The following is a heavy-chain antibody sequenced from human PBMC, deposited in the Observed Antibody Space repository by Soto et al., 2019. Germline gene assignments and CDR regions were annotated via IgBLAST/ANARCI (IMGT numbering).Heavy chain of an antibody. CDR1: GGSFYSNA. CDR2: IVTFFDGT. D-gene: IGHD3-22*01. Sequence: GASVKVSCKASGGSFYSNAISWVRQAPGQGLEWMGGIVTFFDGTKYAQKFQGRLTIIADKSTSTVYMELHSLTSDDTAVYFCARDIPINYYDGIYSFYGLDVWGQGTTVTVSS. V-gene: IGHV1-69*06. CDR3: ARDIPINYYDGIYSFYGLDV. J-gene: IGHJ6*02.